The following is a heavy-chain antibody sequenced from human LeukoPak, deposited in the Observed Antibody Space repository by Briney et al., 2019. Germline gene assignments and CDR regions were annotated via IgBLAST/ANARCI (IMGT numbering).Heavy chain of an antibody. CDR1: GGSISSYY. D-gene: IGHD3-10*01. CDR2: IYYRVTS. CDR3: ARAVGGDGSGSL. Sequence: SETLSLTCTVSGGSISSYYWSWIRQPPGKGLEWIGYIYYRVTSDYNPSLKSRVTMSVDMSTRQISLKLSSVTAADTAVYYCARAVGGDGSGSLWGPGTLVTVSS. J-gene: IGHJ4*02. V-gene: IGHV4-59*01.